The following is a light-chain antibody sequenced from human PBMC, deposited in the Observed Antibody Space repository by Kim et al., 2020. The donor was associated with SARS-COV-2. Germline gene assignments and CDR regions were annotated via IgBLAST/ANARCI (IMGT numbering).Light chain of an antibody. CDR2: KVS. Sequence: PASISCRSSGSPGYSDGTTYLNWLQQRPGQSPRRLIYKVSNRESGVPERFSGSGSGTDFTLQISRVEAEDAGVYYCMQSAHWPWTFGQGTKVDIK. CDR3: MQSAHWPWT. V-gene: IGKV2-30*01. J-gene: IGKJ1*01. CDR1: GSPGYSDGTTY.